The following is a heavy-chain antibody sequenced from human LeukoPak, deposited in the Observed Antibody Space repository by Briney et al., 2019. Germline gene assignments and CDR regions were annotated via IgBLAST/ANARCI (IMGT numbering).Heavy chain of an antibody. CDR3: ASVIDCSSTSCPRGYYYYYMDV. CDR2: IYHSGST. CDR1: GGSISSGGYY. J-gene: IGHJ6*03. Sequence: SETLSLTCTVSGGSISSGGYYWSWIRQPPGKGLEWIGYIYHSGSTYYNPSLKSRVTISVDRSKNQFSLKLSSVTAADTAVYYCASVIDCSSTSCPRGYYYYYMDVWGKGTTVTVSS. V-gene: IGHV4-30-2*01. D-gene: IGHD2-2*01.